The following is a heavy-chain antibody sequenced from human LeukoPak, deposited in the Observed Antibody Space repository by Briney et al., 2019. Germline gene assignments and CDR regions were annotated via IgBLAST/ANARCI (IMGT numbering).Heavy chain of an antibody. V-gene: IGHV1-46*01. Sequence: ASVKVSCKASGYTFTRYYMQWVRQAPGQGLEWMGIINPSGGNAKYAQEFQGRVTLTRDTSTSTVYMELSSLRSEDTAICYCARERDSSSSSGYWGQGTLSPCPQ. J-gene: IGHJ4*02. CDR3: ARERDSSSSSGY. CDR1: GYTFTRYY. CDR2: INPSGGNA. D-gene: IGHD6-13*01.